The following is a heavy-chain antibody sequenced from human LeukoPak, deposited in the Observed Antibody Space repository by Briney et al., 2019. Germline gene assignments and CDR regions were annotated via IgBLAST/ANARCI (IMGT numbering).Heavy chain of an antibody. CDR2: VSSSGSTI. J-gene: IGHJ4*02. CDR3: ARFDYYDSSGYPFDY. D-gene: IGHD3-22*01. V-gene: IGHV3-48*03. CDR1: GFTFSSYE. Sequence: GGSLRLSCAASGFTFSSYEMNWVRQAPGKGLEWVSYVSSSGSTIYYADSVKGRFTISRDNAKNSLYLQMNSLRAEDTAVYYCARFDYYDSSGYPFDYWGQGTLVTVSS.